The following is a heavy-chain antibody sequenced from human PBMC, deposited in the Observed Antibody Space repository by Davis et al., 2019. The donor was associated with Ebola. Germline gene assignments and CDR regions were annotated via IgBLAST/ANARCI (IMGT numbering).Heavy chain of an antibody. V-gene: IGHV3-53*04. D-gene: IGHD1-7*01. J-gene: IGHJ3*02. CDR1: GFTVSSNY. CDR2: IYSGGST. Sequence: PGGSLRLSCAASGFTVSSNYMSWVRQAPGKGLEWVAVIYSGGSTYYADSVKGRFTISRHNSKNTLYLQMNSLRPEDTALYYCARMELRGDSRSAFDIWGQGTMVSVSS. CDR3: ARMELRGDSRSAFDI.